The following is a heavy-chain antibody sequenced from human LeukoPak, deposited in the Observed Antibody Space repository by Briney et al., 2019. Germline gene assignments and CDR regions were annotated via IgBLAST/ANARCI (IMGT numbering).Heavy chain of an antibody. CDR1: GFTFSGYA. D-gene: IGHD3-16*01. CDR3: AKDYTH. V-gene: IGHV3-23*01. Sequence: GGSLRLSCAASGFTFSGYARSWVRQAPGKGLEWVAAISGSGGSTYYADSVKGRFTISRANSKNTLYLQMNVLRAEAAAVYYCAKDYTHWGQGPLVTVSS. CDR2: ISGSGGST. J-gene: IGHJ4*02.